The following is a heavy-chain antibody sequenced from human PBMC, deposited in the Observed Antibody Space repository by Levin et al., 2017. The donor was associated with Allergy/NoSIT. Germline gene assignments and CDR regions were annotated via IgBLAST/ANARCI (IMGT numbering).Heavy chain of an antibody. J-gene: IGHJ6*02. V-gene: IGHV5-51*01. CDR2: IFPGDSDT. Sequence: AGGSLRLSCKGSGYNFGDYWIGWVRQMPGKGLEWMGMIFPGDSDTKYNPSFQGQVTISADKSINTAHLQWSSLKASDTAIYYCARHGLAGCNTNCYTSFDYYGMDVWGRGTTVTVSS. CDR1: GYNFGDYW. D-gene: IGHD1-1*01. CDR3: ARHGLAGCNTNCYTSFDYYGMDV.